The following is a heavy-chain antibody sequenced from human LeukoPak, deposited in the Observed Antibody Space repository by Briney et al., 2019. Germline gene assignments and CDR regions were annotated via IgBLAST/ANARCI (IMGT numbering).Heavy chain of an antibody. CDR2: IYYSGST. V-gene: IGHV4-39*01. J-gene: IGHJ3*02. D-gene: IGHD6-19*01. CDR1: GGSISSSSYF. CDR3: ARKAGGAFDI. Sequence: TSSETLSLTCTVSGGSISSSSYFWGWIRQPPGKGLEWIGSIYYSGSTYYNPSLKSRVTISVDTSKNQFSLQLNSVTPEDTAVYYCARKAGGAFDIWGQGTMVTVSS.